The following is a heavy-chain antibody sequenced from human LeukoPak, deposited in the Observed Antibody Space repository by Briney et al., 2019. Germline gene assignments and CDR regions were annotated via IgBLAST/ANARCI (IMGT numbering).Heavy chain of an antibody. CDR1: GFTFSSYE. Sequence: PGGSLRLSCAASGFTFSSYEMNWVRQAPGKGLEWVSYISSSGSTIYYADSVKGRFTISRDNAKNSLYLQMNSLRAEDTAVYYCARDSLAYYHKKPFDYWGQGTLVTVSS. D-gene: IGHD3-9*01. V-gene: IGHV3-48*03. CDR3: ARDSLAYYHKKPFDY. J-gene: IGHJ4*02. CDR2: ISSSGSTI.